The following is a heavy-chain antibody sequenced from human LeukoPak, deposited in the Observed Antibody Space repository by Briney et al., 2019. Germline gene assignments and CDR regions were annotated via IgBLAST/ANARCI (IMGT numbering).Heavy chain of an antibody. CDR1: GFTFSSYG. D-gene: IGHD1-26*01. Sequence: GGSLRLSCAASGFTFSSYGMHWVRQAPGKGLGWVAVIWYDGSNKYYADSVKGRFTISRDNSKNTLYLQMNSLRAEDTAVYYCARDSVRTMGARQWEPLFDPWGQGTLVTVSS. CDR2: IWYDGSNK. CDR3: ARDSVRTMGARQWEPLFDP. J-gene: IGHJ5*02. V-gene: IGHV3-33*01.